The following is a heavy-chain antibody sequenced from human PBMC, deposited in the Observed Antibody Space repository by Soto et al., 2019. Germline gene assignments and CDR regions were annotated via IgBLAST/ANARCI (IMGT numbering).Heavy chain of an antibody. J-gene: IGHJ6*02. CDR2: IYYSGST. V-gene: IGHV4-31*03. D-gene: IGHD3-16*02. Sequence: SETLSLTCTVSGGSISSGGYYWSWIRQHPGKGLEWIGYIYYSGSTYYNPSLKSRVTISVDTSKNQFSLKLSSVTAADTAVYYCAREVDMITFGGVIDHNAFGSYYYGMDVWGQGTTVTVSS. CDR1: GGSISSGGYY. CDR3: AREVDMITFGGVIDHNAFGSYYYGMDV.